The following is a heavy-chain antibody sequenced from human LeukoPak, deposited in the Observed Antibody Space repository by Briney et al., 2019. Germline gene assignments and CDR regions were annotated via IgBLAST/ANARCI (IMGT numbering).Heavy chain of an antibody. CDR1: GGSISSGTYY. Sequence: SETLSLTCTVSGGSISSGTYYWSWIRQPAGKGLEWIGHIFTSGSTNYNPSLKSRVTISVDTSKNQFSLKLTAVTAADTAVYYCTSLRDFWNGHYAFDSWGQGALVSVSS. V-gene: IGHV4-61*09. D-gene: IGHD3-3*01. J-gene: IGHJ4*02. CDR3: TSLRDFWNGHYAFDS. CDR2: IFTSGST.